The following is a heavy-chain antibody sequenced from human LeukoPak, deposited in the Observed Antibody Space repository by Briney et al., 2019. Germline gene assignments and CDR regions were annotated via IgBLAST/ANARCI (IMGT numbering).Heavy chain of an antibody. CDR3: ARVGDSSGWFFDY. CDR1: GYTFTNYY. J-gene: IGHJ4*02. CDR2: INPGDGGA. D-gene: IGHD6-19*01. Sequence: ASVKVSCKASGYTFTNYYMHWLRQAPGQGLEWMGIINPGDGGATYAQNFQGRVTMTRDTSTSTVYMELSSLGSVDTAVYYCARVGDSSGWFFDYWGQGTLVTVSS. V-gene: IGHV1-46*01.